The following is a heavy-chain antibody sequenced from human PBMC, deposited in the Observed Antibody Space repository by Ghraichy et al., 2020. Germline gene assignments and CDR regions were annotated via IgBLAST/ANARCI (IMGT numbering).Heavy chain of an antibody. J-gene: IGHJ4*02. CDR1: GGSVSSDTYY. Sequence: SETLSLTCTVSGGSVSSDTYYWSWIRQPPGEGLEWISYIYYSGSTTYNPSLKSRLTMSVDRSKNQFSLKLSSVTAADTAVYYCARVGVRAFDFDYWGQGTLVTVSS. D-gene: IGHD1-26*01. V-gene: IGHV4-61*01. CDR2: IYYSGST. CDR3: ARVGVRAFDFDY.